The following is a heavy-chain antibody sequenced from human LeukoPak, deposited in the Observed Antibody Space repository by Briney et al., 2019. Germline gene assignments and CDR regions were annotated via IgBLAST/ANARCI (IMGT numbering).Heavy chain of an antibody. J-gene: IGHJ4*02. V-gene: IGHV3-23*01. Sequence: GGSLRLSCAASGFTFSSYAMSWVRQAPGKGLEWVSAISGSGGSTYYADSVKGRFTISRDNSKNTLYLQMNSLRAEDTAVYYCAKDYYDFWSGYSPFDYWGQGTPVTVSS. CDR1: GFTFSSYA. CDR2: ISGSGGST. D-gene: IGHD3-3*01. CDR3: AKDYYDFWSGYSPFDY.